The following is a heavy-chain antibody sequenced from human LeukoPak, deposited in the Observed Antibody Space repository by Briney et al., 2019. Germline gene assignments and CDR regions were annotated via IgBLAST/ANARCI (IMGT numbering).Heavy chain of an antibody. Sequence: SETLSLTCTVSGGSITSYYWSWIRQPAGKGLEWIGRIYHTGSTTYNPSLKSRVSLSVDTTNNQFSLQLRSVTAADTAVYYCARNKSPSGVYHPLDPWGQGTLVTVSS. J-gene: IGHJ5*02. D-gene: IGHD3-16*02. V-gene: IGHV4-4*07. CDR1: GGSITSYY. CDR3: ARNKSPSGVYHPLDP. CDR2: IYHTGST.